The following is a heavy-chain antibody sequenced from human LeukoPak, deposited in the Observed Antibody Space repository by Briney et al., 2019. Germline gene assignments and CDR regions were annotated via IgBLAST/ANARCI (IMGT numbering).Heavy chain of an antibody. Sequence: GGSLRLSCAASGFTFSSYGMHWVRQAPGKGLEWVAVISYDGSNKYYADSVKGRFTISRDNSKNTLYLQMNSLRAEDTAVYYCAKDGHSGYDSPLGGQGTLVTVSS. CDR1: GFTFSSYG. J-gene: IGHJ4*02. CDR3: AKDGHSGYDSPL. CDR2: ISYDGSNK. V-gene: IGHV3-30*18. D-gene: IGHD5-12*01.